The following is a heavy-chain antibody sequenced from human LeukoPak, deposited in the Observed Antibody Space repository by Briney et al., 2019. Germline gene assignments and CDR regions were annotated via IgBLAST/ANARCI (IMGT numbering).Heavy chain of an antibody. J-gene: IGHJ4*02. CDR2: ISGSGSST. Sequence: GGSLRLSCAASGFTFSSCGMSWVRQAPGKGLEWVSTISGSGSSTYYADSVKGRFTIFRDNSKNTLYLQMNSLRAEDTAVYYCAKGDYYGSGSYFPTDYWGQGTLVTVSS. CDR3: AKGDYYGSGSYFPTDY. CDR1: GFTFSSCG. D-gene: IGHD3-10*01. V-gene: IGHV3-23*01.